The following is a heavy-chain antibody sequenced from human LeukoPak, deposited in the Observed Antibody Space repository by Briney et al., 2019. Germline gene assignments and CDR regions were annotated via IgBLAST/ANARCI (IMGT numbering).Heavy chain of an antibody. CDR3: ARSAVAGTLDAFDV. D-gene: IGHD6-19*01. J-gene: IGHJ3*01. CDR2: IYYTGST. CDR1: GGSISSYY. V-gene: IGHV4-59*08. Sequence: SETLSLTCTVSGGSISSYYWSWIRQPPGKGLEWIAYIYYTGSTNYNPSLKSRATISEDTSKNQFSLKLTSVTAADTAVYYCARSAVAGTLDAFDVWGQGTMVTVAP.